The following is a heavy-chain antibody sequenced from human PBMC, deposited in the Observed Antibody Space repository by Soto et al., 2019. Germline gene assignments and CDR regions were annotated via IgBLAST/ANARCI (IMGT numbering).Heavy chain of an antibody. Sequence: GGSLRLSCAASGFTFSSYDMHWVRQATGKGLEWVSAIGTAGDPYYPGSVKGRFTISRENAKNSLYLQMNSLRAGDSAVYYCARSTWGYAFDIWGQGTIGPVSS. V-gene: IGHV3-13*05. CDR1: GFTFSSYD. CDR2: IGTAGDP. D-gene: IGHD7-27*01. J-gene: IGHJ3*02. CDR3: ARSTWGYAFDI.